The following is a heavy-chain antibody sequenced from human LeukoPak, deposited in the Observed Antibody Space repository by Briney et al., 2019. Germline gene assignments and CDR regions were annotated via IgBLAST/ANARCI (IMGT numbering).Heavy chain of an antibody. CDR2: FDPEDGET. CDR1: GYTLTELS. J-gene: IGHJ6*02. Sequence: GASVKVSCKVSGYTLTELSMHWVRQAPGKGLEWMGGFDPEDGETIYAQKFQGRVTMTEDTSTDTAYMELGSLRSEDTAVYYCATDSGLWLVQPEVYYYYGMDVWGQGTTVTVSS. V-gene: IGHV1-24*01. D-gene: IGHD6-19*01. CDR3: ATDSGLWLVQPEVYYYYGMDV.